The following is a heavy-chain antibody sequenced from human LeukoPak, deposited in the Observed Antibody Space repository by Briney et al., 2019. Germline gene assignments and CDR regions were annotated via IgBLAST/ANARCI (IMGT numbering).Heavy chain of an antibody. J-gene: IGHJ4*02. CDR3: AGEGRGIAARSPPGY. CDR2: ISSSSSYI. CDR1: GFTFSSYS. V-gene: IGHV3-21*01. Sequence: GGSLRLSCAASGFTFSSYSMNWVRQAPGKGLEWVSSISSSSSYIYYADSVKGRFTISRDNARNSLYLQMNSLRAEDTAVYCCAGEGRGIAARSPPGYWGQGTLVTVSS. D-gene: IGHD6-6*01.